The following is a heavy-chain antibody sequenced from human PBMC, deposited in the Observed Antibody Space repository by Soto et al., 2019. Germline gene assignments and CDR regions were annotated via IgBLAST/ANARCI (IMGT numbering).Heavy chain of an antibody. CDR1: GFSLTTSGVG. J-gene: IGHJ5*02. CDR3: ARRVNMASGAPYNWFDP. CDR2: IYWNDEK. D-gene: IGHD3-10*01. V-gene: IGHV2-5*01. Sequence: QITLKESGPTLVKPTQTLTLTCTFSGFSLTTSGVGVGWIRQPPGKALEWLAHIYWNDEKQYSPSLRNRLTTTKDTPKNQVVLTMTNMDPVDTATYYRARRVNMASGAPYNWFDPWGQGTLVIVSS.